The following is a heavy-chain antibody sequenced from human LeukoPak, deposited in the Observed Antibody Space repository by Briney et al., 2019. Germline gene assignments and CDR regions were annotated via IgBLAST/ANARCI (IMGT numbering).Heavy chain of an antibody. CDR2: IYTSGST. D-gene: IGHD2-2*01. V-gene: IGHV4-61*02. CDR3: ARAVLGYCSSTSCLDAFDI. Sequence: SQTLSLTCTVSGGSISSGSYYWSWIRQPAGKGLEWIGRIYTSGSTNYNPSLKSRVTISVDTSKNQFSLKLSSVTAADTAGYYCARAVLGYCSSTSCLDAFDIWGQGTMVTVSS. J-gene: IGHJ3*02. CDR1: GGSISSGSYY.